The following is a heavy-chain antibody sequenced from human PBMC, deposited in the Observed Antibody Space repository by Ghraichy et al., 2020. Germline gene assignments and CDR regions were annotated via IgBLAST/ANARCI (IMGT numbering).Heavy chain of an antibody. D-gene: IGHD2-21*01. Sequence: GGSLRLSCEASGFTFSSYAMNWLRLAPGGGLEWVSTISDGGGNTYYADSVRGRFIVSRDNLKDFVFMDINSLTVGDTTLYFCARSRPGGDVFDVWGHGTMVTVSS. CDR1: GFTFSSYA. J-gene: IGHJ3*01. CDR3: ARSRPGGDVFDV. CDR2: ISDGGGNT. V-gene: IGHV3-23*01.